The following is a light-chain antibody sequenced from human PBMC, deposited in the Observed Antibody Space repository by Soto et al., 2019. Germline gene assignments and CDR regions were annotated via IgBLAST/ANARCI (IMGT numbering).Light chain of an antibody. CDR2: GAS. CDR1: QNIITY. V-gene: IGKV3-20*01. CDR3: QHYYRLPPT. J-gene: IGKJ2*01. Sequence: DMVLTQSPGTLSLSPGERATLSCRASQNIITYLAWYQQKPGQAPRLLIYGASTRATGVPDRLSGSGSGADFTLTINRLEPEDFAVYFCQHYYRLPPTYGQGTKLEV.